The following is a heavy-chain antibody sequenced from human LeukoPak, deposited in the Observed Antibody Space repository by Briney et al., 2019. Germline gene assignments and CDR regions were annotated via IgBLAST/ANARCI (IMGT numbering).Heavy chain of an antibody. CDR1: GLTFRSFW. CDR3: ARDPKVAAPYYFDY. Sequence: GGSLRLSCAVSGLTFRSFWMSWVRQAPGKGLEWVANINQDGSEKYFVDSVRGRFTISRDNSKNSLHLEMNTLGAEDTAVYYCARDPKVAAPYYFDYWGQGTLVTVSS. CDR2: INQDGSEK. D-gene: IGHD2-15*01. V-gene: IGHV3-7*01. J-gene: IGHJ4*02.